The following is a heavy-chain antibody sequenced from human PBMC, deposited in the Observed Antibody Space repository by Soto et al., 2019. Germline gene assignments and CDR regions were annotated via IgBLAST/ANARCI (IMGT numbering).Heavy chain of an antibody. CDR1: GFTFSSYA. V-gene: IGHV3-23*01. CDR2: ISGSGGST. D-gene: IGHD3-16*02. CDR3: AKDPRDYDYVWGSYRAQSAPGMDV. J-gene: IGHJ6*02. Sequence: GGSLRLSCAASGFTFSSYAMSWVRQAPGKGLEWVSAISGSGGSTYYADSVKGRFTISRDNSKNTLYLQMNSLRAEDTAVYYCAKDPRDYDYVWGSYRAQSAPGMDVGGQGTTVTVS.